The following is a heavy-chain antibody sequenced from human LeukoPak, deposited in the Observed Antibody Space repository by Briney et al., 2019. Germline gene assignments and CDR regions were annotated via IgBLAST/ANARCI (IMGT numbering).Heavy chain of an antibody. V-gene: IGHV1-46*01. CDR1: GYTFTGYY. Sequence: ASVKVSCKASGYTFTGYYMHWVRQAPGQGLEWLGWINPSGGSTSYAQKFQGRVTMTRDTSTSTFYMELSSLRSEDTAVYYCARLDYESNAFDRWGQGTMVTVSS. CDR3: ARLDYESNAFDR. CDR2: INPSGGST. D-gene: IGHD3-22*01. J-gene: IGHJ3*02.